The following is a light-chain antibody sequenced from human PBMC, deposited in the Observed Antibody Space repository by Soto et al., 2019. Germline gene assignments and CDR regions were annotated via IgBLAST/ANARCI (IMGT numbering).Light chain of an antibody. V-gene: IGKV1-5*03. J-gene: IGKJ1*01. CDR2: KAS. Sequence: DIQMTQSPSTLSPSVGDRVTITCRASQSISSWLAWYQQKPGKAPKLLIYKASSLESGVPSRFSGSGSGTEFTLTISSLQPDDFALYYCQQYNNWPPWTFGQGTKVDIK. CDR3: QQYNNWPPWT. CDR1: QSISSW.